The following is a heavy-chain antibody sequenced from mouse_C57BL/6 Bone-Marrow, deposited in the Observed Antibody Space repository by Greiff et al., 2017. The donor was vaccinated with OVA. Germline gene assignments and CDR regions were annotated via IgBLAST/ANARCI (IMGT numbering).Heavy chain of an antibody. CDR3: ARVTYDGSSHYYFDY. CDR2: INYDGSST. J-gene: IGHJ2*01. D-gene: IGHD1-1*01. Sequence: EVQLVESEGGLVQPGSSMKLSCTASGFTFSDYYMAWVSQVPEKGLEWVANINYDGSSTYYLDSLKSRFIISRDNAKNILYLQMSSLKSEDTATYDCARVTYDGSSHYYFDYWGQGTTLTVSS. CDR1: GFTFSDYY. V-gene: IGHV5-16*01.